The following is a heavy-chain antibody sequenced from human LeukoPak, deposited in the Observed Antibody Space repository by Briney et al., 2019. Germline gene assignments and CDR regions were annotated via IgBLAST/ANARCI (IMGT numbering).Heavy chain of an antibody. J-gene: IGHJ5*02. D-gene: IGHD3-10*01. V-gene: IGHV4-39*07. CDR3: ARSKASGAFNWFDP. CDR2: INHSGST. CDR1: GGSISSSSYY. Sequence: SETLSLTCTVSGGSISSSSYYWGWIRQPPGQGLEWIWEINHSGSTNYNPSLKSRVTISVDTSKNQFSLKLSSVTAADTAVYYCARSKASGAFNWFDPWGQGTLVTVSS.